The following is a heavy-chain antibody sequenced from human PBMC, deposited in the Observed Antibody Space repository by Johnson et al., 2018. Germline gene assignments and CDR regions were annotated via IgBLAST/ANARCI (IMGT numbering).Heavy chain of an antibody. Sequence: QVQLQESGGGVVQPGRSLRLSCAASGFTFSSYGMHWVRQAPGKGLEWVAVISYDGSNKYYADSVKGRFTISRDNSKNTLYLQMNSLRAEDTAVYYCAKDGATNVLPSAFDIWGQGTMVTVSS. J-gene: IGHJ3*02. CDR3: AKDGATNVLPSAFDI. CDR1: GFTFSSYG. CDR2: ISYDGSNK. V-gene: IGHV3-30*18. D-gene: IGHD3-10*01.